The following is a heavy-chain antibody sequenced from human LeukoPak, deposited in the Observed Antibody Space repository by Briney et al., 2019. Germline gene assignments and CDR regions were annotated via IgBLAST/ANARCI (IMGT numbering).Heavy chain of an antibody. J-gene: IGHJ3*02. CDR1: GGSISSSSYY. V-gene: IGHV4-39*01. CDR2: IYYSGST. D-gene: IGHD6-19*01. Sequence: SETLSLTCTVSGGSISSSSYYWGWIRQPPGKGLEWIGSIYYSGSTYYNPSLKSRVTISVDTSKNQFSLKLSSVTAADTAVYYCASLYSSGFFDAFDIWGQGTMVTVSS. CDR3: ASLYSSGFFDAFDI.